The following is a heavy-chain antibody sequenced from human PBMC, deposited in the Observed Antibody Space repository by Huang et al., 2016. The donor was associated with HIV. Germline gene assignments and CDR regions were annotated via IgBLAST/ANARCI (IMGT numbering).Heavy chain of an antibody. D-gene: IGHD6-19*01. CDR1: GGSISGSRYY. V-gene: IGHV4-39*01. Sequence: QLQLQESGPGPVKPSATLSLTCSVSGGSISGSRYYWGWIRQPPGTGLGWIGSIYYSGDSHYSPALKSRVTISVDTSKNQFSLKLSSVTAADTAVYYCARGQSGPSQWLASLGNYYYYMDVWGKGTTVTVSS. CDR3: ARGQSGPSQWLASLGNYYYYMDV. CDR2: IYYSGDS. J-gene: IGHJ6*03.